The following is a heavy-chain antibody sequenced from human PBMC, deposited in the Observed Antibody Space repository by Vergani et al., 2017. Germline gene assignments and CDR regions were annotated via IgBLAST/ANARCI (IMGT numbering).Heavy chain of an antibody. Sequence: QVQLVESGGGVVQPGRSLRLSCAASGFHFDQYGMHWVRQAPGKGLEWVGYLRADSTGQQYKDSVKGRFTISRDNSKNTMYLQMNSVRSDDTAIYYCAKDRKSTWYGFDYWGQGTLVTVSS. D-gene: IGHD6-13*01. CDR1: GFHFDQYG. V-gene: IGHV3-30*02. J-gene: IGHJ4*02. CDR3: AKDRKSTWYGFDY. CDR2: LRADSTGQ.